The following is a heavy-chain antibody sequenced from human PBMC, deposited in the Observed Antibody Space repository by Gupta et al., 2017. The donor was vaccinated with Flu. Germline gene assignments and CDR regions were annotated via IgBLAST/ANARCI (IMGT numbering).Heavy chain of an antibody. V-gene: IGHV3-13*04. J-gene: IGHJ5*02. CDR1: GFTFSSYD. CDR2: IGTAGDT. D-gene: IGHD1-7*01. CDR3: ARGRTGTRGWFDP. Sequence: EVQLVEPGGGLVQPGGSLRLSCAASGFTFSSYDMHWVRQATGKGLEWVSAIGTAGDTYYPGAVKGRFTISRENAKNSLYLQMNSLRAGDTAVYYCARGRTGTRGWFDPWGQGTLVTVSS.